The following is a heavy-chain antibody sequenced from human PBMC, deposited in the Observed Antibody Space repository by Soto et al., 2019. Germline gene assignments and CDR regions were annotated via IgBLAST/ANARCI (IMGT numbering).Heavy chain of an antibody. J-gene: IGHJ6*02. CDR3: ARTFDYYGMDV. Sequence: QVQLRESGPGMVKSSETLSLTCAVSGYSIASGYYWAWIRQSPGKGLEWIGSIYHAGSVYYNPSLNSRVAVSLDTSKNHFSLKLTSVTAADTAVYYCARTFDYYGMDVWGQGTTVSVSS. V-gene: IGHV4-38-2*01. CDR2: IYHAGSV. CDR1: GYSIASGYY.